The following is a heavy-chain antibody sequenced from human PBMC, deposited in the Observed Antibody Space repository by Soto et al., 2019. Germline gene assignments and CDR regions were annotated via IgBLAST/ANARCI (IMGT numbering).Heavy chain of an antibody. CDR1: GGSISSYY. D-gene: IGHD3-3*01. CDR2: IYYSGST. CDR3: ARDSNREYYDFWSGYYYGMDV. V-gene: IGHV4-59*01. Sequence: SETLSLTCTVSGGSISSYYWSWIRQPPGKGLEWIGYIYYSGSTNYNPSLKSRVTISVDTSKNQFSLKLSSVTAADTAVYYCARDSNREYYDFWSGYYYGMDVWGQGTTVTVSS. J-gene: IGHJ6*02.